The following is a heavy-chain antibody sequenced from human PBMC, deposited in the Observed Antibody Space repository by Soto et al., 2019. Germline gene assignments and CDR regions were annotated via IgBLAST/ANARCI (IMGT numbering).Heavy chain of an antibody. CDR1: GFTFSSYG. J-gene: IGHJ4*02. V-gene: IGHV3-33*01. D-gene: IGHD2-21*02. Sequence: QVQLVESGGGVVQPGRSLRLSCAASGFTFSSYGMHWVRQAPGKGLEWVAVIWYDGSNKYYAESVKGRFTISRDNFKNTLYLQMNSLRAEDTAVYYCARGGLTDYFDYWGQGTLVTVSS. CDR2: IWYDGSNK. CDR3: ARGGLTDYFDY.